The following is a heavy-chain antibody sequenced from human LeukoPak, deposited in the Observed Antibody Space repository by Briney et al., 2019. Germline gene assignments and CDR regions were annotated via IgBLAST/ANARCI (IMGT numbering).Heavy chain of an antibody. CDR1: GYTFTNYG. D-gene: IGHD3-10*01. V-gene: IGHV1-18*01. CDR3: ARDRSVVRGVVIIFDY. Sequence: ASVTLSCKASGYTFTNYGISWVRQAPGQGLEWMGWISANNGNTNYAQKFQGRVTMTTDTSTSTAYMEVRSLTSDDTAVYYCARDRSVVRGVVIIFDYWGQGTLVTVSS. CDR2: ISANNGNT. J-gene: IGHJ4*02.